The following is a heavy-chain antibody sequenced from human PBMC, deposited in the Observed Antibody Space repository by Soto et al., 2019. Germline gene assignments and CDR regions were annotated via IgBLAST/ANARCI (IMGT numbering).Heavy chain of an antibody. D-gene: IGHD6-19*01. CDR2: IYYSGST. CDR1: GGSISSSSYY. Sequence: SETLSLTCTVSGGSISSSSYYWGWIRQPPGKGLEWIGSIYYSGSTYYNPSLKSRVTISVDTSKNQFSLKLSSVTAADTAVYYCARKGRYSSGWHDYYFDYWGQGTLVTVSS. CDR3: ARKGRYSSGWHDYYFDY. J-gene: IGHJ4*02. V-gene: IGHV4-39*01.